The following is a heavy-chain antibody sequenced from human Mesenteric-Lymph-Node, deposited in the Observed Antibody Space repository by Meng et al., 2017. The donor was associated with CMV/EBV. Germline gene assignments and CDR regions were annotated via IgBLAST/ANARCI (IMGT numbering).Heavy chain of an antibody. J-gene: IGHJ4*02. CDR2: IDPDSGGT. CDR3: AREQTVSGSRGLDY. CDR1: GYTFIGNY. V-gene: IGHV1-2*02. D-gene: IGHD6-19*01. Sequence: ASVKVSCKASGYTFIGNYMHWVRQAPGQGLEWMGWIDPDSGGTNYAQNFQGRVTMTRDTSISTAYMELISLRSDDTAVYYCAREQTVSGSRGLDYWGQGTLVTVSS.